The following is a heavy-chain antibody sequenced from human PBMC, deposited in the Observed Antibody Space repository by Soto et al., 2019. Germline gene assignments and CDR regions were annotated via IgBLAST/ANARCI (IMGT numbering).Heavy chain of an antibody. CDR2: IYPGDSDT. J-gene: IGHJ4*02. Sequence: ESLNISSKGSGYSFTSYWIGCVLQMPGKGLEWMGIIYPGDSDTRYSPSFQGQVTISADKSISTAYLQWSSLKASDTAMYYCATRGYCTNGVCYRSSFDYWGQGTLVTSPQ. CDR3: ATRGYCTNGVCYRSSFDY. D-gene: IGHD2-8*01. CDR1: GYSFTSYW. V-gene: IGHV5-51*01.